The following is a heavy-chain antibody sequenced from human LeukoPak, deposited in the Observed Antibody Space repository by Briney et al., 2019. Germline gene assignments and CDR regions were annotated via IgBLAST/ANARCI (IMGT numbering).Heavy chain of an antibody. V-gene: IGHV3-30*02. D-gene: IGHD1-26*01. Sequence: PGGSLRLSCAASGFSFRSSAMHWVRQAPGKGLEWMAFMRSDGSDEHYADSVKGRFTISRDNSHNTLYLQMNSLHSEDTAVYYCAIDIGLQVGASPFDDWGQGTLVTVSS. J-gene: IGHJ5*02. CDR1: GFSFRSSA. CDR3: AIDIGLQVGASPFDD. CDR2: MRSDGSDE.